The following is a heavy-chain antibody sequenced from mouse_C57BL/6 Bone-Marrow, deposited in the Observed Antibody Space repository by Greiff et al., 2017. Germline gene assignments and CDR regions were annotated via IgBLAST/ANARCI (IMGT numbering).Heavy chain of an antibody. D-gene: IGHD1-1*01. CDR1: GYTFTSYD. J-gene: IGHJ1*03. CDR3: ARDYGSSYGYFDV. CDR2: ISPRDGST. V-gene: IGHV1-85*01. Sequence: VNVVESGPELVKPGASVKLSCKASGYTFTSYDINWVKQRPGQGLEWIGWISPRDGSTKYNEKFKGKATLTVDTSSSTAYMELHSLTSEDSAVYVCARDYGSSYGYFDVWGTGTTVTGAS.